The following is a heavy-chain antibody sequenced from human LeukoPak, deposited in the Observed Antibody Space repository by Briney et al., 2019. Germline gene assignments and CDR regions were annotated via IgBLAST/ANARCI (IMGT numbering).Heavy chain of an antibody. V-gene: IGHV3-48*03. D-gene: IGHD2-2*01. CDR2: ISSSGSTI. Sequence: GGSLRLSCAASGFTFSSYEMNWVRQAPGKGLEWVSYISSSGSTIYYADSVKGRFTISRDNAKNSLYLQMNSMRAEDTAGSYCARSGEQDIVVVPAAPTWGSFDYWGQGTLVTVSS. CDR3: ARSGEQDIVVVPAAPTWGSFDY. CDR1: GFTFSSYE. J-gene: IGHJ4*02.